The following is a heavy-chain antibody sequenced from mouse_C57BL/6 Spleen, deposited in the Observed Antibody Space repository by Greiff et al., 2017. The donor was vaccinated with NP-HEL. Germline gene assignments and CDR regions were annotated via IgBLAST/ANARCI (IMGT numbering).Heavy chain of an antibody. CDR2: ILPGCGST. J-gene: IGHJ2*01. D-gene: IGHD1-1*01. CDR3: ARTRPYYGSSYDYFDY. V-gene: IGHV1-9*01. CDR1: GYTFPGYW. Sequence: VQLQPSGAELMKPGSSVKLSCPATGYTFPGYWIEWVQQRPGHGLEWIGEILPGCGSTNYNEKFKGKATFTADTSSNTAYMQLSSLTTEDSAIYYCARTRPYYGSSYDYFDYWGKGTTLTVSS.